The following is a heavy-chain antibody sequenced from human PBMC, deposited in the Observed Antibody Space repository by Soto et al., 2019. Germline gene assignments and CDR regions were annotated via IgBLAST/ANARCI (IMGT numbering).Heavy chain of an antibody. V-gene: IGHV3-33*06. Sequence: QVQLVESGGGVVQAGRSLRLSCAASGFTFRSNGMHWVRQATGKGLEWVATIWYDSSNKYYADSVKGRFTISRDNSKNTLYVQMKNLRAEDTAVYYCTKEGNMGSSSWYYFDYWGQGTLVTVAS. J-gene: IGHJ4*02. CDR1: GFTFRSNG. D-gene: IGHD6-13*01. CDR2: IWYDSSNK. CDR3: TKEGNMGSSSWYYFDY.